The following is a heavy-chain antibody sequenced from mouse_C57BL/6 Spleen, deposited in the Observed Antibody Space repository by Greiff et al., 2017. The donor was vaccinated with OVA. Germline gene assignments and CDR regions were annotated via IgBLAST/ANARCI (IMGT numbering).Heavy chain of an antibody. D-gene: IGHD3-2*02. J-gene: IGHJ4*01. CDR2: INPNNGGT. V-gene: IGHV1-26*01. Sequence: EVQLQQSGPELVKPGASVKISCKASGYTFTDYYMNWVKQSHGKSLEWIGDINPNNGGTSYNQKFKGKATLTVDKSSSTAYMELRSLTSEDSAVYDCARDLTAQAPYYAMDYWGQGTSVTVSS. CDR3: ARDLTAQAPYYAMDY. CDR1: GYTFTDYY.